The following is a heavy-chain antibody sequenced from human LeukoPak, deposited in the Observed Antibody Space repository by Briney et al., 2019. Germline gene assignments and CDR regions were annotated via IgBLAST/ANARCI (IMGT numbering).Heavy chain of an antibody. CDR2: IYTSGNT. Sequence: SETLSLTCTVSGASISSYYWSWIRQPAGKGLEWIGRIYTSGNTSYNPSLRSRVTISVDTSKNQFSLRLSSVTAADTAVYYCARLSGYDWESFYDYWGQGTLVTVSS. D-gene: IGHD5-12*01. J-gene: IGHJ4*02. CDR1: GASISSYY. V-gene: IGHV4-4*07. CDR3: ARLSGYDWESFYDY.